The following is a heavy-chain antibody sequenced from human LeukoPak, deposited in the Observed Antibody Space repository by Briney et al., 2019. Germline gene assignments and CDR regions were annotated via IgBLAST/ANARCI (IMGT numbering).Heavy chain of an antibody. CDR3: ARDNGGDSWVFFEP. J-gene: IGHJ5*02. CDR1: GFTFSDYS. D-gene: IGHD2-21*02. V-gene: IGHV3-21*01. Sequence: GGSLRLSCAASGFTFSDYSMNWVRQAPGKGLEWVSSISSSSTNIYYADSVKGRFTISRDNAENSLYLHMNSLRAEDTAVYYCARDNGGDSWVFFEPWGQGTLVTVSS. CDR2: ISSSSTNI.